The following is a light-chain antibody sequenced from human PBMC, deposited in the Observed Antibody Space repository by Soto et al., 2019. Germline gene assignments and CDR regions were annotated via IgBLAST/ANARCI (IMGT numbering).Light chain of an antibody. Sequence: EIVLTQSPATLSLSPGERATLSCRARQSVSSYLACYQQKPGQAPRLLIYDASTRATGIPARFSGSGSGTDFTLTISSLEPEDFAVYYCQQRSNWPRITFGQGTRLEIK. J-gene: IGKJ5*01. CDR2: DAS. CDR1: QSVSSY. CDR3: QQRSNWPRIT. V-gene: IGKV3-11*01.